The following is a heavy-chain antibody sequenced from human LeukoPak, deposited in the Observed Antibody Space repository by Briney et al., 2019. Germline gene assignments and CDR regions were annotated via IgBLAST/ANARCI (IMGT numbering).Heavy chain of an antibody. D-gene: IGHD2-21*02. V-gene: IGHV3-13*01. CDR1: GFTFNNYD. Sequence: GGSLRLSCAASGFTFNNYDMHWVRQTTGEGLEWVSSIHTAGDTHYSGSAKGRFIISRENVKNSLYLQMNSLRAEDTAVYYCARGSCGYGDCYRALNIWGQGTIVTVS. J-gene: IGHJ3*02. CDR2: IHTAGDT. CDR3: ARGSCGYGDCYRALNI.